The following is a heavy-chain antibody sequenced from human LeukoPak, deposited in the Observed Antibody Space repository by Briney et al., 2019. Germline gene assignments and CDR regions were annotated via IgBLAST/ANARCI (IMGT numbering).Heavy chain of an antibody. V-gene: IGHV3-23*01. J-gene: IGHJ4*02. CDR1: GFTFSSYA. D-gene: IGHD3-10*01. Sequence: GGSLRLSCAASGFTFSSYAMSWVRQAPGKGLEWVSAISGSGGSTYYADSVKGRFTISRDNSKNTLYLQMNSLRAEDTAVYYCAKTSILWFGELLSYWGQGTLVTVSS. CDR3: AKTSILWFGELLSY. CDR2: ISGSGGST.